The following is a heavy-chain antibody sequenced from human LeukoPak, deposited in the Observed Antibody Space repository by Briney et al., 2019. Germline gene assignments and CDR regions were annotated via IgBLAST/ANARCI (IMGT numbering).Heavy chain of an antibody. CDR1: GLTFSSYG. CDR2: ISYDGSNK. V-gene: IGHV3-30*18. D-gene: IGHD6-13*01. CDR3: AKGIWSSSWSTVFDY. J-gene: IGHJ4*02. Sequence: GGSLRLSCAASGLTFSSYGMHWVRQAPGKGLEWVAVISYDGSNKYYADSVKGRFTISRDNSKNTLYLQMNSLRAEDTAVYYCAKGIWSSSWSTVFDYWGQGTLVTVSS.